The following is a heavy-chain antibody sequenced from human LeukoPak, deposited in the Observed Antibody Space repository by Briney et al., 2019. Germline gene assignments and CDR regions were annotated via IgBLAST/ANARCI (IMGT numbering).Heavy chain of an antibody. J-gene: IGHJ4*02. CDR2: ISSSSSYI. Sequence: GGSLRLSCAASGFTFSSYSMNWVRQAPGKGLEWVSSISSSSSYIYYADSLKGRFTISRDNAKNSLYLQMNSLRAEDTAVYYCARKLFAVVTYFDYWGQGTLVTVSS. CDR1: GFTFSSYS. D-gene: IGHD4-23*01. CDR3: ARKLFAVVTYFDY. V-gene: IGHV3-21*01.